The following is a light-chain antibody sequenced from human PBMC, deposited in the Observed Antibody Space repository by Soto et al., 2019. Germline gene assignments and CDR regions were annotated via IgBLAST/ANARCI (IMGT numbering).Light chain of an antibody. V-gene: IGLV2-23*01. Sequence: QSVLTQPASVSGSPGQSITISCTGTRSDVGSSNRVSWYQQHPDKAPKLIIFEGGRRPSGVSVRFSGSKSGNTASLTISGLQAADEADYYCCSLAPTNTFYAFGTGTKVTVL. J-gene: IGLJ1*01. CDR2: EGG. CDR1: RSDVGSSNR. CDR3: CSLAPTNTFYA.